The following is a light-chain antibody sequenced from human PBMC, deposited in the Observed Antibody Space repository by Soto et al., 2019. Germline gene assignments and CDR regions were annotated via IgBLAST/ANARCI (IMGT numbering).Light chain of an antibody. CDR2: DAS. Sequence: EIVLTQSPATLSLSPGERATLSCRASQSVGTFFAWYQQKPGQAPGLLIYDASNRATGIPPRFSGSGSGTDFTLTISSLEPEDFAVYYCQQCNNWPQWTFGQGTKVDIK. V-gene: IGKV3-11*01. CDR1: QSVGTF. CDR3: QQCNNWPQWT. J-gene: IGKJ1*01.